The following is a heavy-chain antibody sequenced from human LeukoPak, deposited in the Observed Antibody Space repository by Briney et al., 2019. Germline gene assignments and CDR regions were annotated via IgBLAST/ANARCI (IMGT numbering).Heavy chain of an antibody. V-gene: IGHV1-69*04. J-gene: IGHJ5*02. CDR1: GGTFISYA. Sequence: SVKVSCKASGGTFISYAISWVRQAPGQGLEWMGRIIPILGIANYAQKFQGRVTITADKSTSTAYMELSSLRSEDTAVYYCARDPSLTGTTNWFDPWGQGTLVTVSS. CDR2: IIPILGIA. D-gene: IGHD1-20*01. CDR3: ARDPSLTGTTNWFDP.